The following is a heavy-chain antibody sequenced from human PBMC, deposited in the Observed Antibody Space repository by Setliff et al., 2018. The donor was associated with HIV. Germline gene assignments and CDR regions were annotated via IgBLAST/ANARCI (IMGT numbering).Heavy chain of an antibody. D-gene: IGHD5-12*01. CDR2: IHYTGFA. Sequence: PSETLSLTCTVSGGSISSHYWIWIRQPPGKGLEWIGYIHYTGFAAYNPSLKSRLTISVDTSKSQFSLRLTSVTAADTAIYYCARQVSIPGVAITPVDYWGQGALVTVSS. V-gene: IGHV4-59*08. J-gene: IGHJ4*02. CDR1: GGSISSHY. CDR3: ARQVSIPGVAITPVDY.